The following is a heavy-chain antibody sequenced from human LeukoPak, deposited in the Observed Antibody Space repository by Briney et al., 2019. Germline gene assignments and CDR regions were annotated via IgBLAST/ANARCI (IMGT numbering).Heavy chain of an antibody. Sequence: GGSLRLSCAASGFTFSSYSMNWVRQAPGKGLEWVSSISSSSYIYYADSVKGRFTISRDNAKNSLYLQMNSLRAEDTAVYYCARFLDFWSGYYYFDYWGQGTLVTVSS. D-gene: IGHD3-3*01. CDR3: ARFLDFWSGYYYFDY. J-gene: IGHJ4*02. CDR2: ISSSSYI. V-gene: IGHV3-21*01. CDR1: GFTFSSYS.